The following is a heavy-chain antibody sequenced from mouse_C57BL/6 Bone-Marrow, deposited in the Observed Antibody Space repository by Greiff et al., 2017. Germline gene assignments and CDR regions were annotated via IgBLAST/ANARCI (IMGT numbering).Heavy chain of an antibody. CDR3: ARRYGSSDPYWYFDV. J-gene: IGHJ1*03. CDR1: GYTFTSYG. Sequence: QVQLKESGAELARPGASVKLSCKASGYTFTSYGISWVKQRTGQGLEWIGEIFPRSGNTYYNEKFKGKATLTADKSSSTAYMELRSLTSEDSAVFFCARRYGSSDPYWYFDVWGTGTTVTVAS. CDR2: IFPRSGNT. V-gene: IGHV1-81*01. D-gene: IGHD1-1*01.